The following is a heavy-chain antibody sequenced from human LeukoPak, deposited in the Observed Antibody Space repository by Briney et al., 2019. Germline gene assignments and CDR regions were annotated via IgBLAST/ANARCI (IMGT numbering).Heavy chain of an antibody. V-gene: IGHV3-30*01. Sequence: GGSLRLSCTASGFTVNYNYMSWVRQAPGKGLEWVAVISYDGSNKYYADSVKGRFTISRDNSKNTLYLQMNSLRAEDTAVYYCARTGCSSTSCPEPFDYWGQGTLVTVSS. D-gene: IGHD2-2*01. J-gene: IGHJ4*02. CDR2: ISYDGSNK. CDR1: GFTVNYNY. CDR3: ARTGCSSTSCPEPFDY.